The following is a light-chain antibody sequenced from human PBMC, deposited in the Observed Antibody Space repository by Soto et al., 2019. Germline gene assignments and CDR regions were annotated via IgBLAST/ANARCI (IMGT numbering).Light chain of an antibody. CDR2: GAS. Sequence: EVVLPQSPGTLSLSPGERATLSCRASQSVSSNLAWYQQKVGQAPRLLMYGASVRATGVPTRFSGNGSGTVFTLTISSLQSEDFAVYFCQHYNNWPPQFTFGGGTKVDIK. CDR3: QHYNNWPPQFT. V-gene: IGKV3-15*01. J-gene: IGKJ4*01. CDR1: QSVSSN.